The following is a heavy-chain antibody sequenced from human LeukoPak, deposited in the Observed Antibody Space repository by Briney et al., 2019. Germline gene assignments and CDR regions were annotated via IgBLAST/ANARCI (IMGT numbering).Heavy chain of an antibody. CDR2: ISSSGSTI. Sequence: GGSLRLSCAASGFTFSDYYMSWIRQAPGKGLEWVSYISSSGSTIYYADSVKGRFTISRDNAKNSLYLQMNRLRAEDTAVYYCAREMTAIPSFDYWGQGTLVTVSS. CDR1: GFTFSDYY. J-gene: IGHJ4*02. V-gene: IGHV3-11*01. CDR3: AREMTAIPSFDY. D-gene: IGHD2-21*02.